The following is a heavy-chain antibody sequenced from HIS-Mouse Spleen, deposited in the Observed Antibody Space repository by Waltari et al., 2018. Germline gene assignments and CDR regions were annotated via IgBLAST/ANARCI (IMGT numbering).Heavy chain of an antibody. Sequence: QLQLQESGPGLVKPSETLSLTCTVSGGSISSSSYYWGLIRQPPGKGLEWIGSIYYSGSTYYNPSLKSRVTISVDTSKNQFSLKLSSVTAADTAVYYCARQGYYYDSSGYYQYLDYWGQGTLVTVSS. CDR1: GGSISSSSYY. J-gene: IGHJ4*02. V-gene: IGHV4-39*01. CDR3: ARQGYYYDSSGYYQYLDY. CDR2: IYYSGST. D-gene: IGHD3-22*01.